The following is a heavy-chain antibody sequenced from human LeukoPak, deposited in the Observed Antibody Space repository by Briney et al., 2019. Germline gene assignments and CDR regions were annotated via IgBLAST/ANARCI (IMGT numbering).Heavy chain of an antibody. CDR1: GYTFTDYT. V-gene: IGHV1-18*01. Sequence: ASVKVSCKASGYTFTDYTMHWLRQAPGQGLEWMGWIRVYNGNTNYAQNFQGRVTMTTDTSTSTAYMELRSLRSDDTAVYYCAREGSLAFDPWGQGTLVTVSS. J-gene: IGHJ5*02. CDR2: IRVYNGNT. CDR3: AREGSLAFDP.